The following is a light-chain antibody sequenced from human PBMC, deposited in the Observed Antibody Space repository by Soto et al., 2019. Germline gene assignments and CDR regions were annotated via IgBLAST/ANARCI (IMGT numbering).Light chain of an antibody. CDR1: QSVSYN. J-gene: IGKJ4*01. V-gene: IGKV3-15*01. Sequence: EIVMTQSPATLPVSPGETATLSCRASQSVSYNLAWYQQKPGQGPRLLIYGAFTRATGIPARFSGSGSGTEFTLTINSLQSEDFAVYYCQQYKNWPPLTFGGGTKVEI. CDR2: GAF. CDR3: QQYKNWPPLT.